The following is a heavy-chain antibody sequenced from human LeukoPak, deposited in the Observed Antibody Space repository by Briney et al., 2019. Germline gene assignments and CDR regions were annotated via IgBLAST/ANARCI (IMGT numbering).Heavy chain of an antibody. Sequence: SETLSLTCAVSGGSISSGGYSWSWIRQPPGKGLEWIGYIYHSGSTNYNPSPKSRVTISVDTSKNQFSLKLSSVTAADTAVYYCARVMVRGVIDYWGQGTLVTVSS. CDR2: IYHSGST. V-gene: IGHV4-30-2*01. CDR3: ARVMVRGVIDY. D-gene: IGHD3-10*01. J-gene: IGHJ4*02. CDR1: GGSISSGGYS.